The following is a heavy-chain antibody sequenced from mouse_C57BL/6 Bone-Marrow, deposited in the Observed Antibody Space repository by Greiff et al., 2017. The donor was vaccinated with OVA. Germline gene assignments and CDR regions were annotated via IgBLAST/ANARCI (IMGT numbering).Heavy chain of an antibody. CDR1: GYTFTSYW. Sequence: VQLQQPGAELVKPGASVKLSCKASGYTFTSYWMHWVKQRPGQGLEWIGMIHPNSGSTNYNEKFKSKATLTVDKSSSTAYMQRISLTSEDSAVYDWARTNSSSYHYWGQGTTLTVSS. CDR2: IHPNSGST. J-gene: IGHJ2*01. V-gene: IGHV1-64*01. D-gene: IGHD1-1*01. CDR3: ARTNSSSYHY.